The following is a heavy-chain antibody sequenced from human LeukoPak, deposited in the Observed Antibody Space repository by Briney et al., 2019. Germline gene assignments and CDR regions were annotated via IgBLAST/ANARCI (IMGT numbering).Heavy chain of an antibody. CDR1: GFTFSYYG. CDR2: IRYDGNNK. V-gene: IGHV3-30*02. Sequence: GGSLRLSCAASGFTFSYYGMHWVRQAPGKGLEWVAVIRYDGNNKYSADSVKGRFTISRDNSKNTLFLQMNTLRAEDTAVYYCAKGGSLGFDYWGQGTLVTVSS. CDR3: AKGGSLGFDY. J-gene: IGHJ4*02. D-gene: IGHD7-27*01.